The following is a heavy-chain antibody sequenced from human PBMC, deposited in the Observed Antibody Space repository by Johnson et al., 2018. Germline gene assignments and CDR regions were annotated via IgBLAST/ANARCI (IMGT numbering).Heavy chain of an antibody. D-gene: IGHD1-26*01. CDR2: IIVAGTT. Sequence: VQLVESGGGLVQPGESLRLSCAASGFTFSSYAMDWVRQAPGKGPEWVSAIIVAGTTYYADFVKGRFTISRDNSKNTVYLQMNNVRAEDTALYYCVREPVEGPLDYWGQGILVTVAP. CDR1: GFTFSSYA. J-gene: IGHJ4*02. V-gene: IGHV3-23*04. CDR3: VREPVEGPLDY.